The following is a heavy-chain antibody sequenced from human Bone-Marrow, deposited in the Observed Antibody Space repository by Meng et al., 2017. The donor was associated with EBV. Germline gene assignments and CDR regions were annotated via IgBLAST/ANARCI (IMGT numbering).Heavy chain of an antibody. D-gene: IGHD4-11*01. CDR2: IDPNSGGA. CDR3: ARASDYGNDLDY. J-gene: IGHJ4*02. CDR1: ACTFTRHC. Sequence: QGQVARSGAEVDEPGASLYVACQASACTFTRHCMHWGRQAPGQGHEWRGRIDPNSGGADYAQKFQGGVTMTRDTSISTFYMELSRLTSDDTAVYFCARASDYGNDLDYWGQGTLVTVSS. V-gene: IGHV1-2*06.